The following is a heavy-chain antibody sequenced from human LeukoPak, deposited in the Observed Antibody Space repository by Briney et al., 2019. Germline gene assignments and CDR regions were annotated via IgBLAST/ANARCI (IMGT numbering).Heavy chain of an antibody. J-gene: IGHJ3*02. CDR3: ARDGIPSITMIVTANTDAFDI. V-gene: IGHV3-21*01. D-gene: IGHD3-22*01. CDR1: GFTFSSYS. CDR2: ISSSSSHI. Sequence: PGGSLRLSCAASGFTFSSYSMNWVRQAPGKGLEWVSSISSSSSHIYYADSVKGRFTISRDNAKNSLYLQMNSLRAEDTAVYYCARDGIPSITMIVTANTDAFDIWGQGTMVTVSS.